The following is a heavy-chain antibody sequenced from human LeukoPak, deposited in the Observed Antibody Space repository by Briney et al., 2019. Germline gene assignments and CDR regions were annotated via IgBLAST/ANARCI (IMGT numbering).Heavy chain of an antibody. J-gene: IGHJ4*02. CDR1: GGSISSYY. CDR2: IYYSGST. V-gene: IGHV4-59*12. CDR3: ARDLPIWDYGSGSYFLDY. D-gene: IGHD3-10*01. Sequence: SETLSLTCTVSGGSISSYYWSWIRQPPGKGLEWIGYIYYSGSTNYNPSLKSRVTISVDTSKNQFSLKLSSVTAADTAVYYCARDLPIWDYGSGSYFLDYWGQGTLVTVSS.